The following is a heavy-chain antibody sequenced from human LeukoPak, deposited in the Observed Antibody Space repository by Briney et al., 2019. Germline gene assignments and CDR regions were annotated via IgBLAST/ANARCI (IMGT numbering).Heavy chain of an antibody. V-gene: IGHV4-38-2*02. CDR3: ARHLRWNPSSGWSPRSGFGY. CDR2: IYHSGST. D-gene: IGHD6-19*01. CDR1: GYSISSGYY. Sequence: SETLSLTCSVSGYSISSGYYWGWIRQPPGKGLEWIGNIYHSGSTYYNPSLKSRVTISVDTSKNQFSLKLSSVTAADTAVYYCARHLRWNPSSGWSPRSGFGYWGQGTLVTVSS. J-gene: IGHJ4*02.